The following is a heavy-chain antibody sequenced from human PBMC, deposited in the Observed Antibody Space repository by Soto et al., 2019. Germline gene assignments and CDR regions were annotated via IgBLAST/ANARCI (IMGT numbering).Heavy chain of an antibody. V-gene: IGHV4-59*01. CDR3: ARSGDSFGFTDY. Sequence: QVQLQESGPGLVKPSETLSLTCTVSGGSITGYYWTWIRQPPGKGLEWIGYVFYKGNTNYNPSLKGRVTISVDTSANQFSLRLSSVTAADTAVYYCARSGDSFGFTDYWGQGTLVTVSS. J-gene: IGHJ4*02. D-gene: IGHD5-18*01. CDR2: VFYKGNT. CDR1: GGSITGYY.